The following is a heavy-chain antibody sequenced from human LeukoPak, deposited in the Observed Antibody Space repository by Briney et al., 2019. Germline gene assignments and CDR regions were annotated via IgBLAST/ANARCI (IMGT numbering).Heavy chain of an antibody. CDR3: ARHGITMIPWAQPDYYFDY. Sequence: SETLSLTCTVSGGSISSYYWSWIRQPPGKGLEWIGYIYTSGSTNYNPSLKSRVTISVDTSKNQFSLKLSSVTAADTAVYYCARHGITMIPWAQPDYYFDYWGQGTLVTVSS. CDR2: IYTSGST. J-gene: IGHJ4*02. D-gene: IGHD3-22*01. CDR1: GGSISSYY. V-gene: IGHV4-4*09.